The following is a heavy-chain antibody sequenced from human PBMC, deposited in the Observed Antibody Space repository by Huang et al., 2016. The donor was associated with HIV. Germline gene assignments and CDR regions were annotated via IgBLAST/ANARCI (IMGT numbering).Heavy chain of an antibody. V-gene: IGHV1-69*01. Sequence: QVQLVQSGAEVKKPGSSVKVSCTASGGSFRNFAIGGVRQAPGQGLEWMGGIIPTLGTANYAQKFQGRVTIIADESTSTAYMELSSLRSEDTAVYYCATVDYYDTSGPQRGYFDNWGQGTLVTVSS. CDR2: IIPTLGTA. CDR1: GGSFRNFA. D-gene: IGHD3-22*01. J-gene: IGHJ4*02. CDR3: ATVDYYDTSGPQRGYFDN.